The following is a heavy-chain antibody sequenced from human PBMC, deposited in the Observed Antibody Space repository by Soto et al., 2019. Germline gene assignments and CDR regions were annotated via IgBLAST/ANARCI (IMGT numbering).Heavy chain of an antibody. D-gene: IGHD5-12*01. Sequence: LSLTCTVSGGSISSSSYYWGWIRQPPGKGLEWIGSIYYSGSTYYNPSLKSRVTISVDTSKNQFSLKLSSVTAADTAVYYCACGYSGYVYFDYWGQGTLVTVSS. V-gene: IGHV4-39*01. J-gene: IGHJ4*02. CDR3: ACGYSGYVYFDY. CDR2: IYYSGST. CDR1: GGSISSSSYY.